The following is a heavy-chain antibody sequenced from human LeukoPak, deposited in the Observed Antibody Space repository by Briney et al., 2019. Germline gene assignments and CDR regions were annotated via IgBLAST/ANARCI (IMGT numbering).Heavy chain of an antibody. D-gene: IGHD3-22*01. CDR1: GGSISSYY. CDR2: IYTSGST. CDR3: ARVGDSSGYYPSYYFDY. Sequence: SETLSLTCIVSGGSISSYYWSWIRQPAGEGLEWIGRIYTSGSTNYNPSLKSRVTMSVDTSKNQFSLKLSSVTAADTAVYYCARVGDSSGYYPSYYFDYWGQGTLVTVSS. J-gene: IGHJ4*02. V-gene: IGHV4-4*07.